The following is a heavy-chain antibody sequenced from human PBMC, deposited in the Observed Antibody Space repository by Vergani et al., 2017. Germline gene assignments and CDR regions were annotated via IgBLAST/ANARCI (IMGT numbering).Heavy chain of an antibody. CDR3: ARALTGYYQYYYGMDV. J-gene: IGHJ6*02. V-gene: IGHV3-23*01. Sequence: EVQLLESGGGLVQPGGSLRLSCAASGFTFSSYAMSWVRQAPGKGLEWVSAISGSGGSTYYADSVKGRFTISRDNSKNTLYLQMNSLSAEDTAVYYCARALTGYYQYYYGMDVWGQGTTVTVSS. CDR2: ISGSGGST. D-gene: IGHD3-9*01. CDR1: GFTFSSYA.